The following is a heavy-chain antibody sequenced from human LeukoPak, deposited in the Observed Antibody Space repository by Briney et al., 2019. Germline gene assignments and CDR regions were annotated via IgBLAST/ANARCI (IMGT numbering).Heavy chain of an antibody. CDR2: ISFDGNNK. V-gene: IGHV3-30*14. J-gene: IGHJ4*02. D-gene: IGHD2-15*01. Sequence: QSGGSLRLSCAASGFTFSSYAIHWVRQGPGKGLEWVAVISFDGNNKYYADSVKGRFTISRDNSKNTLSLQMNSLRPEDTAVYYCVKEDTYSPGGDYWGQGTLVTVSS. CDR3: VKEDTYSPGGDY. CDR1: GFTFSSYA.